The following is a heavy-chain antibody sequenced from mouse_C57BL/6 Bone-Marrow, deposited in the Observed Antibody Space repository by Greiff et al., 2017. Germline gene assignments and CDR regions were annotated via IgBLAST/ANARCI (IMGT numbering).Heavy chain of an antibody. CDR3: ANDLLWLRRYYYAMDY. CDR2: INPNNGGT. J-gene: IGHJ4*01. D-gene: IGHD2-2*01. CDR1: GYTFTDYN. V-gene: IGHV1-22*01. Sequence: EMQLQQSGPELVKPGASVKMSCKASGYTFTDYNMHWVKQSHGKSLEWIGYINPNNGGTSYNQKFKGKATLTVNKSSSTAYMELRSLTSEDSAVYYCANDLLWLRRYYYAMDYWGQGTSVTVSS.